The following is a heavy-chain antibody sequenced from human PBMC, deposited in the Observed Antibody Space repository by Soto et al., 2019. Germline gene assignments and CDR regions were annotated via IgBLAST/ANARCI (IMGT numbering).Heavy chain of an antibody. D-gene: IGHD4-4*01. CDR3: ARVARSTVTTIDY. CDR1: GGSISSGGYY. Sequence: SETLSLTCTVSGGSISSGGYYWSWIRQHPGKGLEWIGYIYYSGSTYYNPSLKSRVTISVDTSKNQFSLKLSSVTAADTAVYYCARVARSTVTTIDYWGQGTLVTVSS. V-gene: IGHV4-31*03. CDR2: IYYSGST. J-gene: IGHJ4*02.